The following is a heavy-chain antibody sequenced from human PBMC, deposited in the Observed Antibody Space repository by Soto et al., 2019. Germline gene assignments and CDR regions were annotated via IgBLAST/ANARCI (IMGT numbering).Heavy chain of an antibody. CDR1: GVTFSSYW. V-gene: IGHV3-74*01. Sequence: EVQLVESGGGLVQPGGSLRLSCAASGVTFSSYWMHWVRQVPEKGLVWVSRINSDGSITNYADAVKGRFTISRDNVKNTLYLQMNSLRAEDTAVYYCVRYPRSVGGSYRPDYLGQGTLVTVSS. CDR2: INSDGSIT. J-gene: IGHJ4*02. CDR3: VRYPRSVGGSYRPDY. D-gene: IGHD3-16*02.